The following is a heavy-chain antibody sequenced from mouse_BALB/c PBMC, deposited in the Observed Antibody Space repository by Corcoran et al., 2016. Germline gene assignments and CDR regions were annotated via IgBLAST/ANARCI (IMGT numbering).Heavy chain of an antibody. CDR3: AKTARATYYFDY. Sequence: QVQLQQSGPELVKPGASVKISCKASGYSFTSYYIHWVKQRPGQGLEWIGWIFPGSGNTKYNEKFKGKATPTADTSSSTAYMQLSSLTSEDSAVYFCAKTARATYYFDYWGQGTTLTVSS. CDR2: IFPGSGNT. D-gene: IGHD3-2*01. CDR1: GYSFTSYY. J-gene: IGHJ2*01. V-gene: IGHV1-66*01.